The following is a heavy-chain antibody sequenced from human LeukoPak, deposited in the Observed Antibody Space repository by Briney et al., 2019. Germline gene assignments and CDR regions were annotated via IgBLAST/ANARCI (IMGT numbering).Heavy chain of an antibody. CDR3: ARGPSVRYYAGSGYYYFDY. J-gene: IGHJ4*02. Sequence: SETLSLTCAVYGGSFSGYYWTWIRQSPGKGLEWIGEINHSGSTNHNPSLKSRVTISLDTSTDQFSLKLSSVTAADTALYFCARGPSVRYYAGSGYYYFDYWGQGTLVTVSS. CDR1: GGSFSGYY. V-gene: IGHV4-34*01. D-gene: IGHD3-22*01. CDR2: INHSGST.